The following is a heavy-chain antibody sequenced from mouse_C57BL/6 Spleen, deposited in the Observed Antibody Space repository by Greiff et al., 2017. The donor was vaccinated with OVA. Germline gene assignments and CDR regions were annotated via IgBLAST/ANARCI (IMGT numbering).Heavy chain of an antibody. D-gene: IGHD1-1*01. V-gene: IGHV1-76*01. Sequence: VKLQESGAELVRPGASVKLSCKASGYTFTDYYINWVKQRPGQGLEWIARIYPGSGNTYYNEKFKGKATLTAEKSSSTAYMQLSSLTSEDSAVYFCARSHYGSSSYYAMDYWGQGTSVTVSS. CDR1: GYTFTDYY. CDR2: IYPGSGNT. J-gene: IGHJ4*01. CDR3: ARSHYGSSSYYAMDY.